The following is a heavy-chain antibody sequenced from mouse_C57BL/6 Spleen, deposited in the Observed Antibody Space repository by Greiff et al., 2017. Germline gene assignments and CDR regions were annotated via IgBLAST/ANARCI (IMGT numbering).Heavy chain of an antibody. V-gene: IGHV1-61*01. CDR2: IYPSDSET. CDR1: GYTFTSYW. J-gene: IGHJ3*01. Sequence: VKLQQPGAELVRPGSSVKLSCKASGYTFTSYWMDWVKQRPGQGLEWIGNIYPSDSETHYNQKFKDKATLTVDKSSSTAYMQLSSLTSEDSAVYYCARGLGFAYWGQGTLVTVSA. CDR3: ARGLGFAY.